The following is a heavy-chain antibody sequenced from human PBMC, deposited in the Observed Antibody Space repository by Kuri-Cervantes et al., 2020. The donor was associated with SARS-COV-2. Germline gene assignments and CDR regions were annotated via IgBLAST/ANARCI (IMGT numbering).Heavy chain of an antibody. V-gene: IGHV1-69*05. Sequence: SVKVSCKASGYTFTSYDINWVRQATGQGLEWMGWIIPIFGTANYAQKFQGRVTITTDESTSTAYMELSSLRSEDTAVYYCATDFAVFGSGGSCCLHWGQGTLVTVSS. CDR1: GYTFTSYD. CDR2: IIPIFGTA. D-gene: IGHD2-15*01. CDR3: ATDFAVFGSGGSCCLH. J-gene: IGHJ4*02.